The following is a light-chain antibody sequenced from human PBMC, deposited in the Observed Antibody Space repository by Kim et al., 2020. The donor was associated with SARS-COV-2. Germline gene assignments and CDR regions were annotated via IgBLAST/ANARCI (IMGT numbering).Light chain of an antibody. V-gene: IGLV1-40*01. CDR2: GNS. J-gene: IGLJ3*02. Sequence: RVTISCTAGSSNIGAGYDVPWYQQLPGTAPKLLIYGNSNRPSGVPDRFSGSKSGTSASLAITGLQAEDEADYYCQSYDSSLSGWVFGGGTQLTVL. CDR3: QSYDSSLSGWV. CDR1: SSNIGAGYD.